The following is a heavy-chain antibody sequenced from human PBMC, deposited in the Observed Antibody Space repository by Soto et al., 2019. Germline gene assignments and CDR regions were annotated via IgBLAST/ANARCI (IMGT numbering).Heavy chain of an antibody. D-gene: IGHD1-1*01. V-gene: IGHV1-2*02. Sequence: QVQLVQSGAEVKKPGASVKVSCKASGYTFTDYYIQWVRQAPGQGFEWMGWINPKSGGTSYAQKFQGRVTMTRDTSINTVYMELRRLRSDDTAVYYCAGNCNDGDDYFDNWGQGTLVTVSS. J-gene: IGHJ4*02. CDR1: GYTFTDYY. CDR3: AGNCNDGDDYFDN. CDR2: INPKSGGT.